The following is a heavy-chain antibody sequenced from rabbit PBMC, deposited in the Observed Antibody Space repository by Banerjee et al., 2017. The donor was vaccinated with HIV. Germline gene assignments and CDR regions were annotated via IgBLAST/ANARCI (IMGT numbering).Heavy chain of an antibody. V-gene: IGHV1S40*01. CDR2: IYTSSGST. CDR3: ARGDGGASYGYGL. CDR1: GFSFSSNYY. Sequence: QQLEESGGGLVKPGASLTLTCTASGFSFSSNYYMCWVRQAPGKGLEWIACIYTSSGSTWYASWVNGRFTISKTSSTTVTLQMTSLTDADTATYFCARGDGGASYGYGLWGPGTLVTVS. J-gene: IGHJ4*01. D-gene: IGHD6-1*01.